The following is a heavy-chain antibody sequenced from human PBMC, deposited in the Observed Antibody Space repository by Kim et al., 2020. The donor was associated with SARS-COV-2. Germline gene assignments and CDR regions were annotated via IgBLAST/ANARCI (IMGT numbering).Heavy chain of an antibody. Sequence: GGSLRLSCAASGFTFSSYSMNWVRQAPGKGLEWVSYISSSSSTIYYADSVKGRFTISRDNAKNSLYLQMNSLRDEDTAVYYCARGRAVIAVGIDDYWGQGTLVTVSS. V-gene: IGHV3-48*02. CDR1: GFTFSSYS. CDR3: ARGRAVIAVGIDDY. CDR2: ISSSSSTI. D-gene: IGHD6-19*01. J-gene: IGHJ4*02.